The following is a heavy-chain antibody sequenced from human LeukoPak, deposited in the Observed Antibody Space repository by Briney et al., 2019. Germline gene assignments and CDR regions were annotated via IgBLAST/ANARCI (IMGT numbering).Heavy chain of an antibody. J-gene: IGHJ4*02. CDR3: ARRRGHFDY. CDR2: IYHSGST. D-gene: IGHD3-16*01. Sequence: PSETLSLTCAVSGYSISSNYYWGWIRQPPGKGLEWIGSIYHSGSTYYNPSLKSRFTISLDTSKNHFSLTLTSVTAADTAVYYCARRRGHFDYWGQGTLVTVSS. CDR1: GYSISSNYY. V-gene: IGHV4-38-2*01.